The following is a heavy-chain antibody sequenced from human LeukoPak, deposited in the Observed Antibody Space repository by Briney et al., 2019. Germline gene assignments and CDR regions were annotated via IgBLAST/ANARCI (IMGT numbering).Heavy chain of an antibody. J-gene: IGHJ4*02. CDR3: AKLGSGSYPEFDY. V-gene: IGHV3-9*01. Sequence: PGGSLRLSCAASGFTFDDYAMHWVRQAPGKGLEWVSGISWNSGSIGYADSVKGRFTISRDNAKNSLYLQMNSLRAEDTALYYCAKLGSGSYPEFDYWGQGTLVTVSS. CDR2: ISWNSGSI. D-gene: IGHD1-26*01. CDR1: GFTFDDYA.